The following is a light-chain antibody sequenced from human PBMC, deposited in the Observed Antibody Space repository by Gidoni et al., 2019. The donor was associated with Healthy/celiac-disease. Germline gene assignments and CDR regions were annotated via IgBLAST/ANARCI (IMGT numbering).Light chain of an antibody. CDR1: QSISSW. CDR2: KAS. Sequence: DIQMTQSPSTLSASVGDRVTITCRASQSISSWLAWYQQKPGKAPKLLIYKASSLESGVPSSFRGSGSGTEFTLTISSLQPDDFATYYCQQYNSYRTFGQXTKVEIK. J-gene: IGKJ1*01. CDR3: QQYNSYRT. V-gene: IGKV1-5*03.